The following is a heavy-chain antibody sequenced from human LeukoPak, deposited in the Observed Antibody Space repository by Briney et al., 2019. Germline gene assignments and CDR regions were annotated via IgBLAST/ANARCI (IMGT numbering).Heavy chain of an antibody. J-gene: IGHJ4*02. CDR1: GFTFSSHT. V-gene: IGHV3-21*04. CDR2: ISRSSSYI. D-gene: IGHD3-9*01. Sequence: GGSLRLSCAASGFTFSSHTMNWVRQAPGKGLEWVSSISRSSSYISYADSVKGRFTISRDNSKNTLDLQMNSLRAEDTAVYYCAKDDAWLRYQYWGQGTLVTVSS. CDR3: AKDDAWLRYQY.